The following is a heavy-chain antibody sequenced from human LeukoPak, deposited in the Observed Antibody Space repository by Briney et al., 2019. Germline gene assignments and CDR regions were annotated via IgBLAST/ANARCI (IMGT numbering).Heavy chain of an antibody. V-gene: IGHV3-66*02. CDR3: ARGLEMTDPFGY. Sequence: GGSLRLSCAASGVNFGDFYMSWVRQAPGKGLEWVSVIYSGQNTYYADSVKGRFTISRDNSKNTVYLQMNRLRVEDTAVYYCARGLEMTDPFGYWGQGTLVTVSS. J-gene: IGHJ4*02. CDR1: GVNFGDFY. CDR2: IYSGQNT. D-gene: IGHD5-24*01.